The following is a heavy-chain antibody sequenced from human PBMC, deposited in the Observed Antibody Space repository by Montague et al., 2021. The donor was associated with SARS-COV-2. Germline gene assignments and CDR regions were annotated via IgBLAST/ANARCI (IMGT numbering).Heavy chain of an antibody. J-gene: IGHJ6*02. V-gene: IGHV4-61*02. CDR3: ARGPHYDILTSYYKDGMDV. Sequence: TLSLTCTVSGGSISTGSYYWSWIRQPAGKGLEWIGRIYTSGSTNYNPSLKGRVTISVDTPKNQFSLKLSSVTAADTAVHYCARGPHYDILTSYYKDGMDVWGQGTTATVSS. CDR2: IYTSGST. CDR1: GGSISTGSYY. D-gene: IGHD3-9*01.